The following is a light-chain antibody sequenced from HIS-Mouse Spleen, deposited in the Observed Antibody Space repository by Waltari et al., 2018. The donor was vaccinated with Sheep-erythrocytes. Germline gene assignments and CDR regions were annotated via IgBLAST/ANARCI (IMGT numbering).Light chain of an antibody. V-gene: IGLV2-23*03. CDR1: SSHIGNNY. Sequence: QSVLTQPPSVSAAPGQKVTISCSGSSSHIGNNYVSWYQQLPGTAPKLMIYEGSKRPSGVSNRFSGSKSGNTASLTISGLQAEDEADYYCCSYAGSSTFHVVFGGGTKLTVL. CDR2: EGS. CDR3: CSYAGSSTFHVV. J-gene: IGLJ2*01.